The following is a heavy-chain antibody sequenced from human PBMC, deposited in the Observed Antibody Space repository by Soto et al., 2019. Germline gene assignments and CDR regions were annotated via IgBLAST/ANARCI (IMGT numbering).Heavy chain of an antibody. CDR1: GFTFSSYS. CDR2: ISSSSSYI. J-gene: IGHJ4*02. Sequence: EVQLVESGGGLVKPGGSLRLSCAASGFTFSSYSMNWVRQAPGKGLEWVSSISSSSSYIYYADSVKGRFAISRDNAKNSLYLQMNSLRAEDTAVYYCARELPFAYSSSWYGAHGDYWGQGTLVTVSS. V-gene: IGHV3-21*01. CDR3: ARELPFAYSSSWYGAHGDY. D-gene: IGHD6-13*01.